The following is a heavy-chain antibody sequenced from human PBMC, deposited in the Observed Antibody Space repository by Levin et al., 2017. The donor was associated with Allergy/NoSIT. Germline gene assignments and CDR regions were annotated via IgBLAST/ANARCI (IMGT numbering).Heavy chain of an antibody. CDR2: ITNGGGTI. Sequence: GESLKISCAASGFTFSTSGMNWVRQAPGKGLEWVAYITNGGGTIFYADSVKGHFTISRDNAKKSLYLQMNSLRAGDSAVYYCARDFGDGYWGQGTLVTVSS. CDR1: GFTFSTSG. D-gene: IGHD3-10*01. CDR3: ARDFGDGY. V-gene: IGHV3-48*04. J-gene: IGHJ4*02.